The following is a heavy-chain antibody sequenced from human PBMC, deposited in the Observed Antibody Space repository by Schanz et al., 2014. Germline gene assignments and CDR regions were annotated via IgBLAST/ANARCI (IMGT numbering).Heavy chain of an antibody. CDR3: IRGDIMVVPVAHF. CDR2: TSNDGSFT. D-gene: IGHD2-2*01. V-gene: IGHV3-74*01. J-gene: IGHJ4*02. Sequence: EVQLVESGGGLVQPGGSLRLSCAASGFTFSDSWMHWVRQAPGKGLVWVSRTSNDGSFTTFADSVKGRFTISRDNAKNTLYLQMNSLRAEDTAVYYCIRGDIMVVPVAHFWGQGILVTVSS. CDR1: GFTFSDSW.